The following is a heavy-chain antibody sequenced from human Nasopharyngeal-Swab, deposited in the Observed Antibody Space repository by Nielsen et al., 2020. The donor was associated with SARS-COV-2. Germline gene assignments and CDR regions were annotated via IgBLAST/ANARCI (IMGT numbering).Heavy chain of an antibody. CDR1: GYSFSSYW. V-gene: IGHV5-51*01. J-gene: IGHJ4*02. CDR3: ATAYNGNYYWDY. D-gene: IGHD1-7*01. Sequence: GESLKIPCKGSGYSFSSYWIGWVRQMPGKGLEWMGIMYPRDSDTRYRPSFQGQVTISADKSISTAYLQWSSLKASDTAMYYCATAYNGNYYWDYWGQGTLVTVSS. CDR2: MYPRDSDT.